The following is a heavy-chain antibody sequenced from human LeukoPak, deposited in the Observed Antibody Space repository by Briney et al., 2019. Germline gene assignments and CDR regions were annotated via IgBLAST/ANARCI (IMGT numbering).Heavy chain of an antibody. CDR1: GGAITGYY. CDR3: ARAQVGIVGATEFAY. D-gene: IGHD1-26*01. Sequence: PSETLSLTCTVSGGAITGYYWTWIRQPPGKGLEWIGYIYYSGSTKYNPSLKGRVTISVDSSKNHFSLKLSSVTAADTAVYYCARAQVGIVGATEFAYWGQGTLVTVSS. J-gene: IGHJ4*02. V-gene: IGHV4-59*08. CDR2: IYYSGST.